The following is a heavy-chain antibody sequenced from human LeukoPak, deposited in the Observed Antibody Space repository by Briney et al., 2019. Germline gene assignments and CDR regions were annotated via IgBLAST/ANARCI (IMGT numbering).Heavy chain of an antibody. Sequence: GGSLRLSCVASGFTFGSYGMTWVRQAPGKGLEWVPIVSGSGDNTNYADSVKGRFTISRDNSKNTLYLQMNSLRAADTALYYCAKVLHPYSSNWEFDYWGQGTLVTVSS. J-gene: IGHJ4*02. CDR2: VSGSGDNT. CDR1: GFTFGSYG. V-gene: IGHV3-23*01. CDR3: AKVLHPYSSNWEFDY. D-gene: IGHD6-13*01.